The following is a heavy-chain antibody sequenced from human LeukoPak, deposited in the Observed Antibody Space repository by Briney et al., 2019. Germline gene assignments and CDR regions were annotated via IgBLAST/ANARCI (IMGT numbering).Heavy chain of an antibody. Sequence: PSETLSLTCTVSGGSISGYYWSWIRQPPGKGLEWIGYIYYSGSTNYNPSLKSRVTISVDTSKNQFSLKLSSVTAADTAVYYCARLKGIAAAGTRGATGYYYYYGMDVWGQGTTVTVSS. CDR1: GGSISGYY. D-gene: IGHD6-13*01. CDR3: ARLKGIAAAGTRGATGYYYYYGMDV. V-gene: IGHV4-59*08. CDR2: IYYSGST. J-gene: IGHJ6*02.